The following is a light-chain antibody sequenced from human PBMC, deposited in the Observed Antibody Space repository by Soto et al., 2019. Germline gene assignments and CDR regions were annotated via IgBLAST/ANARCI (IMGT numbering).Light chain of an antibody. J-gene: IGKJ4*01. CDR2: GAS. V-gene: IGKV3-20*01. Sequence: EIVLTQSPGTLSLSPGERATLSCRASQSVRSSNLAWYQQKPGQSPRFLIYGASSRATGIPDRFSGSGSVTDFTLTISRLEPEDFAVYYCQQYGSSPLTFGGGNKVEIK. CDR1: QSVRSSN. CDR3: QQYGSSPLT.